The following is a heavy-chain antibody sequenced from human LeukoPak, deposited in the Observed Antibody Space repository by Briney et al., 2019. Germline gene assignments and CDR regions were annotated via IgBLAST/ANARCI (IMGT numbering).Heavy chain of an antibody. CDR2: ISGSGSST. Sequence: GGSLRLSCAASGFTFTNYAMSWVRQAPGKGLEWVSAISGSGSSTYYADSVKGRFTISRDNSKNSLYLQMNSLRAEDTAVYYCARGTDIAVVPAARSLDAFDIWGQGTMVTVSS. D-gene: IGHD2-2*01. CDR1: GFTFTNYA. J-gene: IGHJ3*02. CDR3: ARGTDIAVVPAARSLDAFDI. V-gene: IGHV3-23*01.